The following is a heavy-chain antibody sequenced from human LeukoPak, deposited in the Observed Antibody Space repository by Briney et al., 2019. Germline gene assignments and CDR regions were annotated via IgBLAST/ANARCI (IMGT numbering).Heavy chain of an antibody. CDR1: GFTFSSYG. D-gene: IGHD5-18*01. J-gene: IGHJ4*02. Sequence: GGPLRLSCAASGFTFSSYGMHWVRQAPGKGLEWVAVIWYDGSNKYYADSVKGRFTISRDNSKNTLYLQMNSLRAEDTAVYYCARERRDTATTPAGFDYWGQGTLVTVSS. CDR3: ARERRDTATTPAGFDY. V-gene: IGHV3-33*01. CDR2: IWYDGSNK.